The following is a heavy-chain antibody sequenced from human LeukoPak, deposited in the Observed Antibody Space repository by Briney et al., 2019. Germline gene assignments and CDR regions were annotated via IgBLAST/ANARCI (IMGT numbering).Heavy chain of an antibody. D-gene: IGHD3-22*01. J-gene: IGHJ4*02. CDR1: GYHFTKFL. Sequence: VGLKICSRGPGYHFTKFLISWVRQIPGKGLEWMGMIDPSDSNTNYSPSFQGHVTISADRSISTAFLQWSSLKASDSAMYYCARHFYDTNPSDYWGQGTLVTVAS. CDR3: ARHFYDTNPSDY. V-gene: IGHV5-10-1*01. CDR2: IDPSDSNT.